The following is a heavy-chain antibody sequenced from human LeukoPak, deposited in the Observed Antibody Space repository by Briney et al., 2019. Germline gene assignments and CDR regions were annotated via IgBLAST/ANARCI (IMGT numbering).Heavy chain of an antibody. CDR2: IYPGDSDT. V-gene: IGHV5-51*01. J-gene: IGHJ5*02. D-gene: IGHD2-2*03. CDR3: ARAGLDIVVVPAAKVWFDP. Sequence: GESLKISCKGSGYSLTSYWIGWVRQMPGKGLEWMGIIYPGDSDTRYSPSFQGQVTISADKSISTAYLQWSSLKASDTAMYYCARAGLDIVVVPAAKVWFDPWGQGTLVTVSS. CDR1: GYSLTSYW.